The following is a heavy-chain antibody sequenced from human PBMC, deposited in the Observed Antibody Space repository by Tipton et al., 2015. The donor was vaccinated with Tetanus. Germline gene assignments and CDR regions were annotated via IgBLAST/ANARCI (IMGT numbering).Heavy chain of an antibody. J-gene: IGHJ4*02. V-gene: IGHV4-61*01. Sequence: TLSLTCTVSGGSVRSGSYYWNWIRQPPGKGLEWIGYISYSGSTNSNYSLKSRITISQDTSKNQFSLRLTSVTAADTAVYYCARASSELPKDGPIGSWGQGSLVIVSS. CDR1: GGSVRSGSYY. D-gene: IGHD5-24*01. CDR3: ARASSELPKDGPIGS. CDR2: ISYSGST.